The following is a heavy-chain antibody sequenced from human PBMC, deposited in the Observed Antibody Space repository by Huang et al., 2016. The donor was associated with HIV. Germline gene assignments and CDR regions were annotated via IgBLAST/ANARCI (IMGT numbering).Heavy chain of an antibody. J-gene: IGHJ5*02. Sequence: QVQLVESGGGVVQPGTSLRLSCAASGFIFSNFGMHWVRQAPGKGRGWVAVISYDGRSDRYSDSVKGRFTISRDNDKNTLSLEMNRLRHDDTAVYYCAKESRWFSDFDQWGQGTLVTVSS. D-gene: IGHD2-15*01. CDR3: AKESRWFSDFDQ. CDR2: ISYDGRSD. CDR1: GFIFSNFG. V-gene: IGHV3-30*18.